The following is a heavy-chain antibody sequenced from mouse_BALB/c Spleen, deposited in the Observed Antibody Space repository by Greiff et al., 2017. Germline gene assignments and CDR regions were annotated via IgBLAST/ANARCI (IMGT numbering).Heavy chain of an antibody. CDR3: AREVRGYFDV. CDR2: ISSGSSTI. CDR1: GFTFSSFG. J-gene: IGHJ1*01. D-gene: IGHD2-14*01. V-gene: IGHV5-17*02. Sequence: EVHLVESGGGLVQPGGSRKLSCAASGFTFSSFGMHWVRQAPEKGLEWVAYISSGSSTIYYADTVKGRFTISRDNPKNTLFLQMTSLRSEDTAMYYCAREVRGYFDVWGAGTTVTVSS.